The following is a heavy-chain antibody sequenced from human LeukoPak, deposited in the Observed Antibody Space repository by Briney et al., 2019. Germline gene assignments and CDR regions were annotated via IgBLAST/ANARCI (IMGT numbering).Heavy chain of an antibody. Sequence: SETLSLTCTVSGGSISSYYWSWIRQPPGKGLEWIGYICYSGSTNYNPSLKSRVTISVDTSKNQFSLKLSSVTAADTAVYYCASSERGFLGPNTYYFDYWGQGTLVTVSS. D-gene: IGHD3-3*01. CDR1: GGSISSYY. V-gene: IGHV4-59*01. CDR3: ASSERGFLGPNTYYFDY. J-gene: IGHJ4*02. CDR2: ICYSGST.